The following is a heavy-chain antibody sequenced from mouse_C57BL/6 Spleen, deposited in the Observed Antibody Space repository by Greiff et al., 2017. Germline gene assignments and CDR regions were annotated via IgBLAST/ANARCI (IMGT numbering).Heavy chain of an antibody. CDR3: ARGGYDGYSYYFDY. Sequence: QVQLQQPGAELVKPGASVKLSCKASGYTFTSYWMHWVKQRPGQGLEWIGMIHPNSGSTNYNEKFKIKATLTADKSSSTAYMQLSSLTSEDSAVXYCARGGYDGYSYYFDYWGQGTTLTVSA. CDR2: IHPNSGST. D-gene: IGHD2-3*01. J-gene: IGHJ2*01. V-gene: IGHV1-64*01. CDR1: GYTFTSYW.